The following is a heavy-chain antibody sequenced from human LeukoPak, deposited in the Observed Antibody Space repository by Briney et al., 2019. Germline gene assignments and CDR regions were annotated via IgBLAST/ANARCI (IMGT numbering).Heavy chain of an antibody. D-gene: IGHD6-19*01. CDR2: VNPSGGST. CDR1: GYTFTSNY. Sequence: ASVNVSCKASGYTFTSNYIHWVRQAPGQGLEWMGLVNPSGGSTTYAQMFQGRVTMTRDTSTSTVYLELSSLRSEDTAVYYCVKGGVAGTFDYWGQGTQVTVSS. J-gene: IGHJ4*02. V-gene: IGHV1-46*01. CDR3: VKGGVAGTFDY.